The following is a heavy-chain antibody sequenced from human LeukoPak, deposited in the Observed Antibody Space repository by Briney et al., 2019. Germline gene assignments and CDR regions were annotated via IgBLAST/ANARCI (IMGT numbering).Heavy chain of an antibody. CDR2: IYYSGST. J-gene: IGHJ4*02. Sequence: SETLSLTCTVSGGSISSGDYYWSWIRQPPGKGLEWIGYIYYSGSTYYNPSLKSRVTMSVDTSKNQFSLKLNSVTAADTAVYYCARQEGGIVGPYWGQGTLVTVSS. CDR3: ARQEGGIVGPY. CDR1: GGSISSGDYY. D-gene: IGHD1-26*01. V-gene: IGHV4-30-4*01.